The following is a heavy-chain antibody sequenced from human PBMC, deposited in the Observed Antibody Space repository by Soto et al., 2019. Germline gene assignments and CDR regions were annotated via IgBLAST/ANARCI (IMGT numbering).Heavy chain of an antibody. CDR2: IWYDGSNK. CDR1: GFTFSSYG. V-gene: IGHV3-33*01. D-gene: IGHD4-17*01. CDR3: ARSEVTTRYNYFDY. Sequence: QVQLVESGGGVVQPGRSLRLSCAASGFTFSSYGMHWVRQAPGKGLGWVAVIWYDGSNKYYADSVKGRFTISRDNSKNTLYLQMNSLRAEDTAVYYCARSEVTTRYNYFDYWGQGTLVTVSS. J-gene: IGHJ4*02.